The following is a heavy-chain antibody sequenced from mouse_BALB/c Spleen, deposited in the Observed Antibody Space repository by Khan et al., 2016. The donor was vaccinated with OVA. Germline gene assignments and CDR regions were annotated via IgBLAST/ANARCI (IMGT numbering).Heavy chain of an antibody. CDR1: GFSLTGYG. J-gene: IGHJ4*01. Sequence: QVQLKESGPGLVAPSQSLSITCTVSGFSLTGYGVNWVRQSPGKGLEWLGMIWGDGSTDYNSALKSRLNLSKDNSKSQVFLKMNSLQTDDTARDYCARAYYGDYREAMDYWGQGTSVTVSS. CDR2: IWGDGST. D-gene: IGHD2-13*01. CDR3: ARAYYGDYREAMDY. V-gene: IGHV2-6-7*01.